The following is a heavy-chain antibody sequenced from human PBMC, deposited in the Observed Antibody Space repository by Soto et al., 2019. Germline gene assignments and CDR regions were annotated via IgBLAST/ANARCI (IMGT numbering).Heavy chain of an antibody. CDR3: ARDSPPPRE. CDR1: GYTFTCYH. CDR2: ISAYNGNT. V-gene: IGHV1-18*01. Sequence: QVQLVQSGAEVKKPGASVKVSCKASGYTFTCYHITWVRQDPGQVLAWMGWISAYNGNTNYAQKHQGRVTMTTDTSTSTAYMELRCLRSDDTAVYYCARDSPPPREWGQGTLVTVSS. J-gene: IGHJ4*02.